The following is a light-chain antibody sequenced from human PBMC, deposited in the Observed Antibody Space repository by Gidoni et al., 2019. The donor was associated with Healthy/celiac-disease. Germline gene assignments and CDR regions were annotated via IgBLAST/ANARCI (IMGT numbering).Light chain of an antibody. CDR2: EVS. CDR3: SSYAGSNNVV. J-gene: IGLJ2*01. V-gene: IGLV2-8*01. CDR1: SSDVGGYNY. Sequence: QSALTQPPSASGSPGQSVTISCTGTSSDVGGYNYVSWYQQPPGKAPILMIYEVSKRPSGVPDRFSGSKSGNTASLTVSGLQAEDEADYYCSSYAGSNNVVFGGGTKLTVL.